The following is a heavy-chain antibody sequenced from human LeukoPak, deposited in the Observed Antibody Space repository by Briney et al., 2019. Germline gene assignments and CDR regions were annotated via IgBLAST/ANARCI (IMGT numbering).Heavy chain of an antibody. V-gene: IGHV4-59*12. Sequence: SETLSLTCTVSGGSISSYYWSWLRQPPGKGLEWIGYIYYSGSTNYNPSLKSRVTISVDTSKNQFSLKLSSVTAADTAVYYCARGDGYNSNPDYWGQGTLVTVSS. CDR2: IYYSGST. D-gene: IGHD5-24*01. CDR3: ARGDGYNSNPDY. CDR1: GGSISSYY. J-gene: IGHJ4*02.